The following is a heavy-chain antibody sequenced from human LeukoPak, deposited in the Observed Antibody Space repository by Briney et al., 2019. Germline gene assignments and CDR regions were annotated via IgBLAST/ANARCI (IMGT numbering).Heavy chain of an antibody. CDR1: GFTFSTYS. J-gene: IGHJ4*02. D-gene: IGHD2-2*01. CDR3: ARDLSTSLPGGFDY. CDR2: ISSISHYI. Sequence: GGSLRLSCAASGFTFSTYSMNWVRQAPGKGLEWVSTISSISHYIYYADSVKGRFTISRDNARNSLYLQMNSLRVEDTAVFYCARDLSTSLPGGFDYWGQGTLVTVSS. V-gene: IGHV3-21*01.